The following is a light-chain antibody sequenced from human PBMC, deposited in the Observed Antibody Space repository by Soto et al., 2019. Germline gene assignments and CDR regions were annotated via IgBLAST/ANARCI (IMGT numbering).Light chain of an antibody. Sequence: EIVLTQSPATLSLSPGERATLSCRASQSVSSFLAWYHHKPGQAPRLLIYDVSNRATGIPARFSGSGSGTDFNLTISSLEPEDFAVYYCQQRSKWPLTFGPGTRL. J-gene: IGKJ5*01. CDR3: QQRSKWPLT. V-gene: IGKV3-11*01. CDR1: QSVSSF. CDR2: DVS.